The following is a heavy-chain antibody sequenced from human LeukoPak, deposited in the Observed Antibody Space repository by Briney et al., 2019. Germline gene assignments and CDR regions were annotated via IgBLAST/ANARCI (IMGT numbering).Heavy chain of an antibody. CDR1: GGTFSSYA. V-gene: IGHV1-69*13. CDR3: ARAGIAAADAFDI. J-gene: IGHJ3*02. D-gene: IGHD6-13*01. CDR2: INPIFGTA. Sequence: SVKVSCKASGGTFSSYAISWVRQAPGQGLEWMGWINPIFGTANYAQKFQGRVTITADESTSTAYMELSSLRSEDTAVYYCARAGIAAADAFDIWGQGTMVTVSS.